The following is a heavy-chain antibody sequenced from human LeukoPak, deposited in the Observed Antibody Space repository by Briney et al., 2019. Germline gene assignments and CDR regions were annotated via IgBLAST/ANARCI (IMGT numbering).Heavy chain of an antibody. D-gene: IGHD3-9*01. CDR3: ARALRYFDWPDAFDI. J-gene: IGHJ3*02. V-gene: IGHV4-38-2*01. CDR1: GYSISSGYY. CDR2: IYHSGST. Sequence: PSETLSLTCAVSGYSISSGYYWGWIRQPPGKGLEWIGSIYHSGSTYYNPSLKSRVTISVDTSKNQFSLKLSSVTAADTAVHYCARALRYFDWPDAFDIWGQGTMVTVSS.